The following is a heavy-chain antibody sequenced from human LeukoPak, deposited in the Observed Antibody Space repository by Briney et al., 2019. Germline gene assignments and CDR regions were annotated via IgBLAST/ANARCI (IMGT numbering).Heavy chain of an antibody. CDR2: IYYSGST. D-gene: IGHD3-10*01. J-gene: IGHJ3*02. CDR1: GVSISSGGYY. CDR3: ARDLSTMVRGVIGI. V-gene: IGHV4-31*03. Sequence: PSETLSLTCTVSGVSISSGGYYWSWLRQHPGKGLEWIGYIYYSGSTYYNPSLKSRVTISVDTSKNQFSLKLSSVTAAATAVYYCARDLSTMVRGVIGIWGQGTMVTVSS.